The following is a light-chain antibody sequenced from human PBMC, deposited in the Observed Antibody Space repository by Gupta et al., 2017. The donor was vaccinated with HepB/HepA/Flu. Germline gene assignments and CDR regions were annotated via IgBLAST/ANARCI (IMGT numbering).Light chain of an antibody. Sequence: QSALTQPASVSGSPGQSTTISCTGTSSDVGGYNYVSWYQQHPGKAPKLIIYDVSSRPSGVSNRFSGSKSGNTASLTISGLQAEDEADYYCCSYTSTNTLLFGGGTKLTVL. CDR3: CSYTSTNTLL. CDR2: DVS. V-gene: IGLV2-14*03. CDR1: SSDVGGYNY. J-gene: IGLJ2*01.